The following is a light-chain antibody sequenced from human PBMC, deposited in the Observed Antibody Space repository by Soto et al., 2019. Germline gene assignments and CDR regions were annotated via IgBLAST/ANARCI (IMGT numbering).Light chain of an antibody. CDR3: SSYTSSSTLHYV. J-gene: IGLJ1*01. CDR2: DVS. Sequence: QSALTQPASVSGSPGQSITISCTGTSSDVGGYNYVSWYQQHPGKAPKLMIYDVSNRPSGVSNRFSGSKSGNTASLTISALQADDEADYYCSSYTSSSTLHYVFGTGTKLTVL. CDR1: SSDVGGYNY. V-gene: IGLV2-14*01.